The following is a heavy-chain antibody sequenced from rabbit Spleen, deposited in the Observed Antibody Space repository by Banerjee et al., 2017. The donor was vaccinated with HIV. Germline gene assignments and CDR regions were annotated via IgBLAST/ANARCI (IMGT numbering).Heavy chain of an antibody. CDR2: IDAGSSGFT. Sequence: QEQLVESGGGLVQPEGSLTLTCKASGVSFSGSSYMCWVRQAPGKGLEWIACIDAGSSGFTYFASWAKGRFTISKTSSTTVTLQMTSLTAADTATYFCARDLVAVIGWNFNLWGPGTLVTVS. D-gene: IGHD1-1*01. CDR3: ARDLVAVIGWNFNL. CDR1: GVSFSGSSY. V-gene: IGHV1S45*01. J-gene: IGHJ4*01.